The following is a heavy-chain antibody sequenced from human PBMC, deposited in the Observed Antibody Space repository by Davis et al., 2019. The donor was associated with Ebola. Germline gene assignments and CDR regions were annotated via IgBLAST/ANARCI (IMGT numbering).Heavy chain of an antibody. D-gene: IGHD6-19*01. Sequence: SETLSLTCTVSGGSISSYYWSWIRQPPGKGLEWIGYIYYRGSTNYNPSLKSRVTISVDTSKNQFSLKLSSVTAADTAVYYCASQTFSMYSSGWYVSWGQGTLVTVSS. J-gene: IGHJ5*01. V-gene: IGHV4-59*08. CDR3: ASQTFSMYSSGWYVS. CDR1: GGSISSYY. CDR2: IYYRGST.